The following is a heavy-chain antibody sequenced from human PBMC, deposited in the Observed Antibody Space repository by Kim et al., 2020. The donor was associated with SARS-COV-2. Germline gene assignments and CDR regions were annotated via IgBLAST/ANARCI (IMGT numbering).Heavy chain of an antibody. D-gene: IGHD3-10*01. CDR2: ISYDGSNE. CDR1: GFTFTHYG. V-gene: IGHV3-30*18. J-gene: IGHJ6*02. Sequence: GGSLRLSCAASGFTFTHYGMHWVRRAPGKGLEWVAIISYDGSNEYYAESLKGRFTISRDNSKNTLYLQMNSLRPEDTAVYYCAKSRTTLVRFFYYYGIGVWGQGTTVPVS. CDR3: AKSRTTLVRFFYYYGIGV.